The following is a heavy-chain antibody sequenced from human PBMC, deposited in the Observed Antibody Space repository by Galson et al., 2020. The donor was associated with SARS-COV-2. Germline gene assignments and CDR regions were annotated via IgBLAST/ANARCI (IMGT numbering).Heavy chain of an antibody. CDR2: IYTSGST. CDR3: AREFTRYSGSYRGPYYFDY. CDR1: GGSISSGSYY. V-gene: IGHV4-61*02. J-gene: IGHJ4*02. D-gene: IGHD1-26*01. Sequence: SQTLSPTCTVSGGSISSGSYYWSWIRQPAGKGLEWIGRIYTSGSTNYNPSLKSRVTISVDTSKNQFSLKLSSVTAADTAVYYCAREFTRYSGSYRGPYYFDYWGQGTLATVSS.